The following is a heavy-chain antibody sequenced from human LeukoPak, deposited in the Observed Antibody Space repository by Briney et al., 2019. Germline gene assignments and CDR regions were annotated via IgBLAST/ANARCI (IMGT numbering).Heavy chain of an antibody. CDR2: ISGSGGST. CDR1: GFTFSSYG. V-gene: IGHV3-23*01. CDR3: AKDSLVDIVATIGGQRRFADY. D-gene: IGHD5-12*01. J-gene: IGHJ4*02. Sequence: GGTLRLSCAASGFTFSSYGMSWVRQAPGKGLEWVSAISGSGGSTYYADSVKGRFTISRDNSKNTLYLQMNSLRAEDTAVYYCAKDSLVDIVATIGGQRRFADYWGQGTLVTVSS.